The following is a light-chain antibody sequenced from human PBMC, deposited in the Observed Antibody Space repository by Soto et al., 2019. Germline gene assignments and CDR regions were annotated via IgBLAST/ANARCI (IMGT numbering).Light chain of an antibody. CDR3: AAWDDSRSGFVV. V-gene: IGLV1-47*01. Sequence: QSVLTQPPSASGTPGQRVTISCSGSISNIGSNYVYWYQQLPGTAPKLLIYRNNQRPSGVPDRFSGSKSGTSASLAISGLRSADEGDYYCAAWDDSRSGFVVVGGGTKVTVL. J-gene: IGLJ2*01. CDR1: ISNIGSNY. CDR2: RNN.